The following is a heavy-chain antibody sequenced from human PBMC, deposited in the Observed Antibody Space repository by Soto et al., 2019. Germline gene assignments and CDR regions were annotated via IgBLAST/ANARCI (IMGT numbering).Heavy chain of an antibody. CDR1: GFTFSDYY. CDR2: ISSSGITI. CDR3: ACRVVPANDAFDI. J-gene: IGHJ3*02. D-gene: IGHD2-2*01. Sequence: GGSLRLSCAASGFTFSDYYMSWIRQAPGKELEWVSYISSSGITIYYADSVKGRFTISRDNAKNSLYLQMNSLRAEDTAVYYCACRVVPANDAFDIWGQGTMVTVSS. V-gene: IGHV3-11*01.